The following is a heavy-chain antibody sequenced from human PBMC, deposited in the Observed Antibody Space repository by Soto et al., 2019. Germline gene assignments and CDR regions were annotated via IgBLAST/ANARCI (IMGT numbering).Heavy chain of an antibody. CDR3: ARVEHCSSTDCYSIYDY. V-gene: IGHV3-74*01. CDR2: INNDGSST. CDR1: GFSFSTYY. J-gene: IGHJ4*02. Sequence: EVQLVESGGTLVQPGGSLRLSCAASGFSFSTYYMHWVRQAPGKWLVWVARINNDGSSTNYADSVKGRVTISRDNAKNPLYLQMDSLRAEDTAVYYCARVEHCSSTDCYSIYDYRGQGTLVTVSS. D-gene: IGHD2-2*01.